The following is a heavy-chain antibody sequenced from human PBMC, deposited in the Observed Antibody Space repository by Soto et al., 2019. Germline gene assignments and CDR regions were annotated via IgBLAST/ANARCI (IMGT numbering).Heavy chain of an antibody. CDR1: GGSISSSSYY. V-gene: IGHV4-39*01. CDR3: ATPHPGDIVVVPAANAYGMDV. CDR2: IYYSGST. D-gene: IGHD2-2*01. J-gene: IGHJ6*02. Sequence: QLQLQESGPGLVKPSETLSLTCTVSGGSISSSSYYWGWIRQPPGKGLEWIGSIYYSGSTYYNPSLKSRVTISVDTSKNQFSLKLSSVTAADTAVYYCATPHPGDIVVVPAANAYGMDVWGQGTTVTVSS.